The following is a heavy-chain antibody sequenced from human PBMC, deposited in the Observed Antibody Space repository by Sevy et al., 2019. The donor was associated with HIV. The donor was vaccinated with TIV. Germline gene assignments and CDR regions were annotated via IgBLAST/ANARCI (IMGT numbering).Heavy chain of an antibody. D-gene: IGHD4-4*01. CDR2: INPNSGGT. CDR3: AREYVIRVTTYYYYGMDV. J-gene: IGHJ6*02. Sequence: ASVKVSCKASGYTFTGYYMHWVRQAPGQGLEWMGWINPNSGGTNYEQTFQGRVTMTRDTSISTAYMELSRLRSDDTAVYYCAREYVIRVTTYYYYGMDVWGQGTTVTVSS. CDR1: GYTFTGYY. V-gene: IGHV1-2*02.